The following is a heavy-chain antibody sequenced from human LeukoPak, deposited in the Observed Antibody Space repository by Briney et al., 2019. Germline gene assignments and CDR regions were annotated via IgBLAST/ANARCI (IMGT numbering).Heavy chain of an antibody. J-gene: IGHJ4*02. Sequence: ASVKVSCKASGYTFTGYYMHWVRQAPGQGLEWMGWINPNSGGTNYAQKFQGRVTMTRDTSISTAYMELSRLRSDDTAVYYCARGYCSGGSCYSAQDYWGQGTPVTVSS. CDR1: GYTFTGYY. CDR3: ARGYCSGGSCYSAQDY. V-gene: IGHV1-2*02. CDR2: INPNSGGT. D-gene: IGHD2-15*01.